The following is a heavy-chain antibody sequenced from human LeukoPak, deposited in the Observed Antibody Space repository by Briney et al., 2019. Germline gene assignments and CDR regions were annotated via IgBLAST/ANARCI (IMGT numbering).Heavy chain of an antibody. J-gene: IGHJ4*02. CDR1: GGSISSGGYY. V-gene: IGHV4-31*03. D-gene: IGHD1-1*01. CDR3: ARAPRELERPFDY. CDR2: IYYSGST. Sequence: KPSETLFLTCTVSGGSISSGGYYWSWIRQHPGKGLEWIGYIYYSGSTYYNPSLKSRVTISVDTSKNQFSLKLSSVTAADTAVYYCARAPRELERPFDYWGQGTLVTVSS.